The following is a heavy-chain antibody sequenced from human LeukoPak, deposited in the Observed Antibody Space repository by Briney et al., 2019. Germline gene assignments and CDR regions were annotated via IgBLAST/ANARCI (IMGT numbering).Heavy chain of an antibody. CDR3: ARDHILLWFGELLSGYDY. CDR2: IYSGGST. CDR1: GFTVSSNY. D-gene: IGHD3-10*01. J-gene: IGHJ4*02. Sequence: GGSLRLSCAASGFTVSSNYMSWVRQAPGKGLEWVSVIYSGGSTYYADSVKGRFTISRDNSKNTLYLQMNSLRAEDTAVYYCARDHILLWFGELLSGYDYWGQGTLVTVSS. V-gene: IGHV3-66*01.